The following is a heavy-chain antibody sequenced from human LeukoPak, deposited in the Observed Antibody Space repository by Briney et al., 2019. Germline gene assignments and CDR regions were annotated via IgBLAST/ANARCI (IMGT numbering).Heavy chain of an antibody. CDR2: ISVSGGST. Sequence: PRGSLRLSCAASGFTSSSYAMSWVRHAPRERLEWVSAISVSGGSTYSAYSVKGRFTISRDNSKTTLYLQMNSLRAEDTVVYYCAKVGFPVYYYYYMDVWGKGTTVTVSS. V-gene: IGHV3-23*01. J-gene: IGHJ6*03. CDR3: AKVGFPVYYYYYMDV. CDR1: GFTSSSYA.